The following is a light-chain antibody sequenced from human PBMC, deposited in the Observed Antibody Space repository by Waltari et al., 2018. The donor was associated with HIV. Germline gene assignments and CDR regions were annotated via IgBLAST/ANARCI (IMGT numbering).Light chain of an antibody. V-gene: IGLV2-23*02. Sequence: QSALTQPASVSGSPGQSITISCTGTSSDVGSSNLVSWYQQHPGKAPNLMIYEVNKRPSGVSNRVSGSRSGNTASLTISGLQAEDEADYYCCSYAGNRRVFGGGTKLTVL. CDR2: EVN. CDR3: CSYAGNRRV. CDR1: SSDVGSSNL. J-gene: IGLJ3*02.